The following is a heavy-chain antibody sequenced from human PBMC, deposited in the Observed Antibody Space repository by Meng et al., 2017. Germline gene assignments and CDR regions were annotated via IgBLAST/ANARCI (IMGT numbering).Heavy chain of an antibody. CDR3: ARAEGGYYYFDY. CDR2: ISYDGSNK. V-gene: IGHV3-30*04. J-gene: IGHJ4*02. CDR1: GFTFSSYA. Sequence: GESLKISCAASGFTFSSYAMHWVRQAPGKGLEWVAVISYDGSNKYYADSVKGRFTISRDNSKNTLYLQMNSLRAEDTAVYYCARAEGGYYYFDYWGQGTLVTCYS. D-gene: IGHD3-16*01.